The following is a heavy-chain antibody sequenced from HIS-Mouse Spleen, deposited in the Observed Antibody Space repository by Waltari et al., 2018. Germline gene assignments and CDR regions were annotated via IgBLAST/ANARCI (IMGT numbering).Heavy chain of an antibody. V-gene: IGHV4-59*01. CDR2: YYSGST. J-gene: IGHJ2*01. CDR1: GGSISSYY. CDR3: ARASRDLLLPRYFDL. Sequence: QVQLQESGPGLVKPSETLSLTCPVSGGSISSYYWSWIRQHPGKGLEWIGYYSGSTNYNPSLKSRVTISVDTSKNQFSLKLSSVTAADTAVYYCARASRDLLLPRYFDLWGRGTLVTVSS.